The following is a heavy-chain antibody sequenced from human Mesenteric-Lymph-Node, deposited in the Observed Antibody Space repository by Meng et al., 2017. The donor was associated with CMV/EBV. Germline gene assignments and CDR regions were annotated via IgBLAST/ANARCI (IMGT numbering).Heavy chain of an antibody. J-gene: IGHJ4*02. CDR2: AFYGGST. CDR1: GGSISSGTYF. Sequence: SETLSLTCTVSGGSISSGTYFWGWIRQPPGKGLEWIASAFYGGSTYYNPSLKRRVTISVDTSKNQFSLKLSSVTAADTAVYYCARHIPPDFWGQGTLVTVSS. CDR3: ARHIPPDF. V-gene: IGHV4-39*01.